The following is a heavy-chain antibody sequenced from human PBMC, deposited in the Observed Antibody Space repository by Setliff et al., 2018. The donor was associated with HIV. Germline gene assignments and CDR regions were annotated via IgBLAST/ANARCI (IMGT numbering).Heavy chain of an antibody. J-gene: IGHJ6*03. CDR3: VRGVQSPPHYSYYYMDV. V-gene: IGHV1-69*02. D-gene: IGHD3-3*01. CDR1: RSTFKSHT. CDR2: IIPILGVA. Sequence: GASVKVSCKASRSTFKSHTINWVRQALGQGIDWMGRIIPILGVANYAQRFQGKVTITADKSTSTAYMELTSLRFDDTAMYYCVRGVQSPPHYSYYYMDVWGEGTMVTVSS.